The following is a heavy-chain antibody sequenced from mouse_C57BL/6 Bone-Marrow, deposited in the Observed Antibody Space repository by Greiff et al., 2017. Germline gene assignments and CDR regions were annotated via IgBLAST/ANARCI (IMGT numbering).Heavy chain of an antibody. Sequence: QVHVKQSGAELVRPGASVTLSCKVSGYTFTAYEMHWVKQTPVHGLEWIGAIDPETGGTAYNQNVKGKAIPTADKSSSTAYMGLLSLTSEDAAVYYCTRDGYYYAMDYWGQGTSVTVSS. CDR2: IDPETGGT. CDR3: TRDGYYYAMDY. D-gene: IGHD2-3*01. CDR1: GYTFTAYE. V-gene: IGHV1-15*01. J-gene: IGHJ4*01.